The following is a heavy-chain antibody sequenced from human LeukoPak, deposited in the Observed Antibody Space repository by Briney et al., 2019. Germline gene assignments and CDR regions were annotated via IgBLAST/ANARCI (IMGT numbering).Heavy chain of an antibody. D-gene: IGHD2-8*01. Sequence: ASVKVSCKTSGYTFTGYYMHWVRQAPGQGLEWMGWINPNSGDTKYAQKFQGRVTMTRDTSISTAYMELTRLRSDNTAVYYCARGGLRVMVYRLYYMDVWGKGTTVTVSS. CDR2: INPNSGDT. CDR3: ARGGLRVMVYRLYYMDV. CDR1: GYTFTGYY. V-gene: IGHV1-2*02. J-gene: IGHJ6*03.